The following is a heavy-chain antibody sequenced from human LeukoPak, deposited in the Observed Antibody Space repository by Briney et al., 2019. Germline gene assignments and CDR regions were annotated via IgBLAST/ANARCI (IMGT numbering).Heavy chain of an antibody. CDR3: AKETDYYFDY. CDR2: ISYDGSNK. V-gene: IGHV3-30*18. J-gene: IGHJ4*02. CDR1: GFTFSSYG. Sequence: GSLRLSCAASGFTFSSYGMHWVRQAPGKGLEWVAVISYDGSNKYYADSVKGRFTISRDNSKNTLYLQMTSLRAEDTAVYYCAKETDYYFDYWGQGTLVTVSS.